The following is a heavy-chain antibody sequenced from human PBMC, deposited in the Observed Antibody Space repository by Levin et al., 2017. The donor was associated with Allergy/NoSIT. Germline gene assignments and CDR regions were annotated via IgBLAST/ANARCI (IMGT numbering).Heavy chain of an antibody. CDR2: ITWNSGNM. Sequence: GGSLRLSCAAAGFTFDDFPMHWVRQVPGKGLEWVSGITWNSGNMAYADSVKGRFIISRDNAKNSVYLQMNDLRREDTARYYCARAGDCTGGACNLDSWGQGTLVTVSS. CDR1: GFTFDDFP. V-gene: IGHV3-9*01. D-gene: IGHD2-8*02. J-gene: IGHJ4*02. CDR3: ARAGDCTGGACNLDS.